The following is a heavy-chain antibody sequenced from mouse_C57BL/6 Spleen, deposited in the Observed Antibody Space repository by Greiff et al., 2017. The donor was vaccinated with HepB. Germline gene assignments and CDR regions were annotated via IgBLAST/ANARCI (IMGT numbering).Heavy chain of an antibody. CDR2: ISSGSSTI. V-gene: IGHV5-17*01. CDR3: AREGRIYYDYDGFYYAMDY. J-gene: IGHJ4*01. CDR1: GFTFSDYG. Sequence: EVQGVESGGGLVKPGGSLKLSCAASGFTFSDYGMHWVRQAPEKGLEWVAYISSGSSTIYYADTVKGRFTISRDNAKNTLFLQMTSLRSEDTAMYYCAREGRIYYDYDGFYYAMDYWGQGTSVTVSS. D-gene: IGHD2-4*01.